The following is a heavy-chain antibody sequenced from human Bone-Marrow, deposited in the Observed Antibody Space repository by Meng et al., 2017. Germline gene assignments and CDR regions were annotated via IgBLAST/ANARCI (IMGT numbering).Heavy chain of an antibody. V-gene: IGHV3-30*04. J-gene: IGHJ1*01. CDR2: ISYDGSNK. CDR3: AKDPYGSGSYSKYFQH. Sequence: GESLKISCAASGFTFSSYAMHWVRQAPGKGLEWVAVISYDGSNKYYADSVKGRFTISRDNSKNTLYLQMNSLRAEDTAVYYCAKDPYGSGSYSKYFQHWGQGTLVTVSS. CDR1: GFTFSSYA. D-gene: IGHD3-10*01.